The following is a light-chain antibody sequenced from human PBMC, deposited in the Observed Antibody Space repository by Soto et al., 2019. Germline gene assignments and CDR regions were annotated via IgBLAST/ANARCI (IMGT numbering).Light chain of an antibody. CDR1: LSVSSD. CDR3: QQYNNWPLT. J-gene: IGKJ4*01. Sequence: EIVMTQSPGTLSVSPGERATLSCRASLSVSSDLAWYQQKPGQAPRLLIYGAFRRATGIPARFSGSGFGTQFTLTISSLQSEDFAVYYCQQYNNWPLTFGGGTTVEIK. V-gene: IGKV3-15*01. CDR2: GAF.